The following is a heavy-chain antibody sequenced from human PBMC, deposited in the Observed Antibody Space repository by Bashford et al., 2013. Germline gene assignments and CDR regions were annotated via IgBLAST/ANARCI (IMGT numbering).Heavy chain of an antibody. CDR1: GFSLSTEGMG. CDR3: VHGVGFRDSGEYYYRYYFDY. CDR2: YYWDDDD. V-gene: IGHV2-5*02. Sequence: SGPTLVKPTQTVTLTCTFSGFSLSTEGMGVGWIRQPPGKALEWLAFYYWDDDDRYSPSLKSRLTITKDTSRNQVILTMTHMDPVDTATYYCVHGVGFRDSGEYYYRYYFDYWGQGTRGHRLL. J-gene: IGHJ4*02. D-gene: IGHD3-22*01.